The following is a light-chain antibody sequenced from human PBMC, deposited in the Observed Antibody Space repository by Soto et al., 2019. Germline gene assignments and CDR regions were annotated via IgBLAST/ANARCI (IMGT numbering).Light chain of an antibody. J-gene: IGKJ5*01. Sequence: EIVITQSPATLSVSPGETATLSCRASQRVSSNLVWYQQKAGQAPRFLIYGASTRAAGVPARFSGSGSETEFTLTIRSLQSEDFAVYFCQQYNNWPSLGQGTRLEI. CDR3: QQYNNWPS. V-gene: IGKV3-15*01. CDR2: GAS. CDR1: QRVSSN.